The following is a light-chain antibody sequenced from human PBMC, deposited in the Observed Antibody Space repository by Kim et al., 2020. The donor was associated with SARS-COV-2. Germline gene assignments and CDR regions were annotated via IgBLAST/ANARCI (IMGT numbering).Light chain of an antibody. CDR1: KLGNNY. Sequence: VSPGQTASIACSGDKLGNNYASWYQQKPGQSPVLVIYQDSKRPSGIPERFSASNSGNTATLTIRGTQAMDEADYYCQAWHSNTLVFGGGTQLTVL. J-gene: IGLJ2*01. V-gene: IGLV3-1*01. CDR3: QAWHSNTLV. CDR2: QDS.